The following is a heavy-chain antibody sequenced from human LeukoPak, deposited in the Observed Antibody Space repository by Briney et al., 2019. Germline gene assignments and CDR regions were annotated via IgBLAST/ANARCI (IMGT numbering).Heavy chain of an antibody. Sequence: SDTLSLTCTVSGASVSRYYWNWILQPAGKGLEWIGRIYDSGTTNSNPSLKSRVAMSVDTSRNQFSLQLFSLTAADTAVYYCARGRSSSSYFNFWGQGILVTVTS. V-gene: IGHV4-4*07. CDR1: GASVSRYY. CDR3: ARGRSSSSYFNF. CDR2: IYDSGTT. D-gene: IGHD6-6*01. J-gene: IGHJ4*02.